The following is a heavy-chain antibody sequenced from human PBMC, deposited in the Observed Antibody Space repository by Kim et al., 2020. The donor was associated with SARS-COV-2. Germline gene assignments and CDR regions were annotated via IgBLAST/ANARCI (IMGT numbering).Heavy chain of an antibody. J-gene: IGHJ4*02. Sequence: SETLSFTCAVYGGSFSGYYWSWIRQPPGKGLEWIGEINHSGSTNYNPSLKSRVTISVDTSKNQFSLKLSSVTAADTAVYYCARLWSRTHDYWGQGTLVTVSS. D-gene: IGHD3-10*01. CDR3: ARLWSRTHDY. V-gene: IGHV4-34*01. CDR2: INHSGST. CDR1: GGSFSGYY.